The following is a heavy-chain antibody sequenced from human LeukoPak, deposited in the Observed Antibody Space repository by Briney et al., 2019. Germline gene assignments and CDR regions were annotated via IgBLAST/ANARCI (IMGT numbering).Heavy chain of an antibody. J-gene: IGHJ4*02. D-gene: IGHD6-6*01. CDR2: IYYSGST. CDR3: ARLSQSSSPFDY. Sequence: GSLRLSCAASGGPISSSSYYWGWIRQPPGKGLEWIGSIYYSGSTYYNPSLKSRVTISVDTSKNQFSLKLSSVTAADTAVYYCARLSQSSSPFDYWGQGTLVTVSS. CDR1: GGPISSSSYY. V-gene: IGHV4-39*07.